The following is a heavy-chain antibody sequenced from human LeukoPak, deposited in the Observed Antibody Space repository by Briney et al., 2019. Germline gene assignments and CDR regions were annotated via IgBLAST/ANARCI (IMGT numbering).Heavy chain of an antibody. CDR2: ISWNSGSI. D-gene: IGHD3-10*01. Sequence: GRSLRLSCAASGFTFDDYAMHWVRQAPGKGLEWVSGISWNSGSIGYADSVKGRFTISRDNAKNSLYLQMNSLGAEDTAVYYCARGEYGSGSYHIDYWGQGTLVTVSS. CDR3: ARGEYGSGSYHIDY. CDR1: GFTFDDYA. J-gene: IGHJ4*02. V-gene: IGHV3-9*01.